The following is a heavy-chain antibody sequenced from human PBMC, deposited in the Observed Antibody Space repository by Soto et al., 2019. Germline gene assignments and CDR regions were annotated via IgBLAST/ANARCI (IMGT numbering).Heavy chain of an antibody. V-gene: IGHV5-51*01. D-gene: IGHD2-2*01. CDR2: IYPYDSDT. CDR3: ARHLVGSTRGNFDY. J-gene: IGHJ4*01. Sequence: GESLKISCKTSGYSFKSYWIGWVRQMPGKGMEWMGNIYPYDSDTRYSPSFQGQVTISADTSITTAYLQWSGLRASDTAMYFSARHLVGSTRGNFDYWGQGTLVTVSS. CDR1: GYSFKSYW.